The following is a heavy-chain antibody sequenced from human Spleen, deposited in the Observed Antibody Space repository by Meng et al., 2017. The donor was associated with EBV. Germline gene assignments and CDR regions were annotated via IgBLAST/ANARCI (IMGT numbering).Heavy chain of an antibody. CDR1: GYTFTNYD. D-gene: IGHD4-11*01. CDR2: MTPNSGNT. Sequence: QVQLLQSGGGVKKPGASVKVSCKTSGYTFTNYDINWVRQATGQGLEWMGRMTPNSGNTDYAQNFQGRVSMTSNTSINTAYMELSSLRSDDTAVYYCARATLYSYSNYVDWGQGTLVTVSS. V-gene: IGHV1-8*01. J-gene: IGHJ4*02. CDR3: ARATLYSYSNYVD.